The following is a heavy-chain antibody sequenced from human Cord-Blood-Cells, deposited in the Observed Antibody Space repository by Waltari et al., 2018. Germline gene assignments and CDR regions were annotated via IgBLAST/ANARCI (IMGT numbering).Heavy chain of an antibody. CDR2: IYHSGST. V-gene: IGHV4-4*02. J-gene: IGHJ3*02. CDR3: ARDRYCSSTSCYWTDAFDI. D-gene: IGHD2-2*01. CDR1: GGSISSSNW. Sequence: QVQLQESGPGLVKPSGTLSLTCAVSGGSISSSNWWSWVRQLPGKGLEWIGEIYHSGSTNYNPSLKSRVTISVDKSKNQFSLKLSSVTAADTAVYYCARDRYCSSTSCYWTDAFDIWGQGTMVTVSS.